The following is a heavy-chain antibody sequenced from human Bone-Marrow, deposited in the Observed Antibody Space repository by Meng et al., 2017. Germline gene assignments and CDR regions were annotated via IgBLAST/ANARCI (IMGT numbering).Heavy chain of an antibody. V-gene: IGHV4-31*03. J-gene: IGHJ5*02. Sequence: QVQLQESGPGLGKTSDTRAPTGTVAGGAISSGTYYWGWIRQLPGKGLEWIAYIHYSGSTYYSPSLKSRVTISVDTSKNQLSLKLSSMTAADTAVYYCARYVFDSSSLYSNWFDPWGQGTLVTVSS. CDR2: IHYSGST. CDR3: ARYVFDSSSLYSNWFDP. D-gene: IGHD3-22*01. CDR1: GGAISSGTYY.